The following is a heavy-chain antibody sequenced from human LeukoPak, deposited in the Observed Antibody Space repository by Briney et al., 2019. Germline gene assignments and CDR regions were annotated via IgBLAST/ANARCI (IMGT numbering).Heavy chain of an antibody. J-gene: IGHJ4*02. CDR3: ASNNYGSGSYFGAGY. CDR2: FDPEDGET. D-gene: IGHD3-10*01. CDR1: GYTLTELS. Sequence: GASVKVSCKVSGYTLTELSMHWVRQAPGKGLEWMGGFDPEDGETIYAQKFQGRVTMTEDTSTDTAYMELSSLRSEDTAVYYCASNNYGSGSYFGAGYWGQGTLVTVSS. V-gene: IGHV1-24*01.